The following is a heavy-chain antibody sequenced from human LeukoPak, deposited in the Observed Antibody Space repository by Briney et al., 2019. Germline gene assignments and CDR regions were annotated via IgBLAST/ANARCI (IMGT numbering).Heavy chain of an antibody. D-gene: IGHD5-12*01. Sequence: SVKVSCKASGGTFSSYAISWVRQAPGHGLEWMGRIIPILGIANYAQKFQGRVTITADKSTSTAYMELSSLRSEDTAVYYCARGVYSGYDSDAFDIWGQGTMVTVSS. V-gene: IGHV1-69*04. CDR3: ARGVYSGYDSDAFDI. CDR2: IIPILGIA. J-gene: IGHJ3*02. CDR1: GGTFSSYA.